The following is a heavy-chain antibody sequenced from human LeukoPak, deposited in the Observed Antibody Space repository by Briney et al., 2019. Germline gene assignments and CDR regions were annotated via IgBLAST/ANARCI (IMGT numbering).Heavy chain of an antibody. V-gene: IGHV3-74*01. Sequence: GGSLRLSCAASGFTFSTYWMYWVRQAPGKGLVWVSRINTDGRNTGYADSVKGRFTISRDNAKNTLYLQMTILTAEDTAVYYCARVGKSGSYYYFDYWGQGTLVTVPS. CDR3: ARVGKSGSYYYFDY. CDR1: GFTFSTYW. D-gene: IGHD1-26*01. J-gene: IGHJ4*02. CDR2: INTDGRNT.